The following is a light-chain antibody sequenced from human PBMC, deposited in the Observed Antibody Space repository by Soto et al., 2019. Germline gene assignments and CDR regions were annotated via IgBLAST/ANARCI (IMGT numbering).Light chain of an antibody. CDR2: DVS. CDR1: SSDVGGYNY. CDR3: SSHTSSSIVYV. V-gene: IGLV2-14*01. J-gene: IGLJ1*01. Sequence: QSVLTQPASVSGSPGQSITISCTGTSSDVGGYNYVSWYQQHPGKAPKLMIYDVSNRPSGVSNRLSGSKSGNTASLTISGLQAEDEADYYCSSHTSSSIVYVFGTGTKVTVL.